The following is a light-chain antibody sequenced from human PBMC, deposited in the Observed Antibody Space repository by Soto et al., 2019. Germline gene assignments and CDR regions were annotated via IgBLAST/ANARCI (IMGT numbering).Light chain of an antibody. CDR2: EVS. CDR1: SSDVGVYNY. CDR3: SSFAGNNNVV. Sequence: QSALTQPPSASGSPGQSVTISCTGTSSDVGVYNYVSWYQQHPGKAPKLMIYEVSKRPSGVPDRFSGSKSGNTAYLTVSGLQAEDEAEYYCSSFAGNNNVVFGGGTKLTVL. J-gene: IGLJ2*01. V-gene: IGLV2-8*01.